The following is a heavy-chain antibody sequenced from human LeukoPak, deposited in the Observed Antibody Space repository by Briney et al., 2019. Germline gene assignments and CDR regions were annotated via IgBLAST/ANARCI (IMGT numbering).Heavy chain of an antibody. CDR3: ASANYGDYPFSVDY. CDR2: IRQDGSEK. Sequence: GGSLRLSGAASGFTFSSYWMSWVRQAPGKGLEWVANIRQDGSEKYYVDSVKGRFTISRDNAKNSLYLQMNSLRAEDTAVYYCASANYGDYPFSVDYWGQGTLVTVSS. D-gene: IGHD4-17*01. J-gene: IGHJ4*02. CDR1: GFTFSSYW. V-gene: IGHV3-7*05.